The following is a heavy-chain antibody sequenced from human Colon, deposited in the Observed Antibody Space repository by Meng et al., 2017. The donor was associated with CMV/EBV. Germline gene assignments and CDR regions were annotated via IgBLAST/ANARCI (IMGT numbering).Heavy chain of an antibody. V-gene: IGHV1-8*01. J-gene: IGHJ5*02. CDR2: IHPNSGDT. CDR3: VRANGYSYGFAPTSLDL. Sequence: YGCTHYDVNWVRQAAGQGLEWMGWIHPNSGDTGYAQKFQGRVIMTRNISTSTAYMELSGLRFDDTAVYYCVRANGYSYGFAPTSLDLWGQGTLVTVSS. CDR1: YGCTHYD. D-gene: IGHD5-18*01.